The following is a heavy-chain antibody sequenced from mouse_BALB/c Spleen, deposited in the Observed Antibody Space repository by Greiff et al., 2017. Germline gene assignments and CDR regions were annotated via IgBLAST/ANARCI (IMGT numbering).Heavy chain of an antibody. CDR1: GFTFNTYA. CDR3: VRQGSSGYYFDY. V-gene: IGHV10-1*02. J-gene: IGHJ2*01. D-gene: IGHD3-1*01. Sequence: EVKLMESGGGLVQPKGSLKLSCAASGFTFNTYAMNWVRQAPGKGLEWVARIRSKSNNYATYYADSVKDRFTISRDDSQSMLYLQMNNLKTEDTAMYYCVRQGSSGYYFDYWGQGTTLTVSS. CDR2: IRSKSNNYAT.